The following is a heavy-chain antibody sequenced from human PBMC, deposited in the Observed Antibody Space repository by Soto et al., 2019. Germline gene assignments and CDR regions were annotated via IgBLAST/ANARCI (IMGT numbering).Heavy chain of an antibody. Sequence: QVQLVESGGGVVQPGRSLRLSCAASGFTFSSYGMHWVRQAPGKGLEWVAVISYDGSNKYYADSVKGRFNISRDNSKNTLYLQMNSLRAEDTAVYYCAKAPRPDFWSGYLPYYYYYGMDVWGQGTTVTVSS. D-gene: IGHD3-3*01. V-gene: IGHV3-30*18. J-gene: IGHJ6*02. CDR3: AKAPRPDFWSGYLPYYYYYGMDV. CDR2: ISYDGSNK. CDR1: GFTFSSYG.